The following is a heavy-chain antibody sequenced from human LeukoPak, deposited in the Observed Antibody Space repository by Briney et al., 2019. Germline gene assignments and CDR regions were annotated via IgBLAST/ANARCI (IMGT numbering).Heavy chain of an antibody. CDR2: IYYSGST. V-gene: IGHV4-59*01. Sequence: SETLSLTCTVSGGSISSYYWSWIRQPPGKGLEWIGYIYYSGSTNYNPSLKSRVTISVDTSKNQFSLKLSSVTAADTAVYYCAGGAPEDYYDSSGYYIVDYWGQGTLVTVSS. J-gene: IGHJ4*02. D-gene: IGHD3-22*01. CDR1: GGSISSYY. CDR3: AGGAPEDYYDSSGYYIVDY.